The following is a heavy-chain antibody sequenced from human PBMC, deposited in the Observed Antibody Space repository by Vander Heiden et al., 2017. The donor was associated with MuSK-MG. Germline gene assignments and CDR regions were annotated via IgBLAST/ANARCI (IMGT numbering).Heavy chain of an antibody. CDR1: AFTFSNYA. Sequence: EVHLLESGGDLVQPGASLRLSCAASAFTFSNYAMSWVGQAPGRGLEWLSIISGSGGTAYYADAVKGRFTISRDNSKNTLYLQMNSLRAGDTAVYYCAKEATVSGSYFDYWGQGTLVTVSS. V-gene: IGHV3-23*01. CDR3: AKEATVSGSYFDY. J-gene: IGHJ4*02. D-gene: IGHD1-26*01. CDR2: ISGSGGTA.